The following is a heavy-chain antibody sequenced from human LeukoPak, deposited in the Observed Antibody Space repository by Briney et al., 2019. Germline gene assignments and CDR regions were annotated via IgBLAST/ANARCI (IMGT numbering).Heavy chain of an antibody. CDR3: ARVKCNGPRVRYYYYMDV. D-gene: IGHD2-8*01. J-gene: IGHJ6*03. CDR1: GFTFDDYG. V-gene: IGHV3-20*04. Sequence: GGPLRLSCAASGFTFDDYGMSWVRQAPGKGLEWVSGINWNGGSTGYADSVKGRFTISRDNAKNSLYLQMNSLRAEDTALYYCARVKCNGPRVRYYYYMDVWAKGTTVTVSS. CDR2: INWNGGST.